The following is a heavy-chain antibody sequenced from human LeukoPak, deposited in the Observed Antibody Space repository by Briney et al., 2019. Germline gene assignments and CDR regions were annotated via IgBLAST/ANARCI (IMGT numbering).Heavy chain of an antibody. J-gene: IGHJ3*02. CDR2: INHSGGT. Sequence: SETLSLTCAVYGGSFSGYYWSWIRQPPGKGLEWIGEINHSGGTNYNPSLKSRVTISVDTSKNQFSLKLSSVTAADTAVYYCARVPGYYYRGDLIHAFDIWGQGTMVTVSS. V-gene: IGHV4-34*01. D-gene: IGHD3-22*01. CDR1: GGSFSGYY. CDR3: ARVPGYYYRGDLIHAFDI.